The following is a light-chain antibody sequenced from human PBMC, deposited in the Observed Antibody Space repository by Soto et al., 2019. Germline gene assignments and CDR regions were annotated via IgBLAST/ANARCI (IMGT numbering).Light chain of an antibody. CDR1: SSDVGGYNY. CDR3: SSYTTSSAPHVV. V-gene: IGLV2-14*03. Sequence: QSALTQPASVSGSHGQSLTISCTGTSSDVGGYNYVSWYQQHPGKAPKLMIYDVSNRPSGISNRFSGSKSGNTASLTISGLQAEDEADYYCSSYTTSSAPHVVFGGGTKLTVL. J-gene: IGLJ2*01. CDR2: DVS.